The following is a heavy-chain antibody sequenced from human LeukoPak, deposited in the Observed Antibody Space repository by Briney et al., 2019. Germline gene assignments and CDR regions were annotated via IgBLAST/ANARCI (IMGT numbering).Heavy chain of an antibody. V-gene: IGHV3-74*01. Sequence: PGGSLRLSCAASGFTFSNYCMNWVRQAPGKGLVWVSRINSDGSSTGYADSVKGRFTISRDNAKNTLYLQMNGLRAEDTAVYYCAGSKAGCSFDYWGQGTLVNVSS. CDR2: INSDGSST. J-gene: IGHJ4*02. D-gene: IGHD6-6*01. CDR3: AGSKAGCSFDY. CDR1: GFTFSNYC.